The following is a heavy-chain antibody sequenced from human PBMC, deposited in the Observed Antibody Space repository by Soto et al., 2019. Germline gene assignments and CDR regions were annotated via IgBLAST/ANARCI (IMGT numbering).Heavy chain of an antibody. V-gene: IGHV1-69*01. J-gene: IGHJ5*02. CDR2: IIPIFGTA. Sequence: ASVKVSCKASGGSFSSYPISWVRQAPGQGLEWMGGIIPIFGTANYAQKFQGRVTITADESTTTAYMELSSLRSEDTAVYYCARVIVATIPTIYWFDPWGQGTLVTVSS. CDR1: GGSFSSYP. D-gene: IGHD5-12*01. CDR3: ARVIVATIPTIYWFDP.